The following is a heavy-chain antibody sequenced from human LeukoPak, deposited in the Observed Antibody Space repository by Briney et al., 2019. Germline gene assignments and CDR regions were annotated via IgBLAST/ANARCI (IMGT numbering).Heavy chain of an antibody. D-gene: IGHD6-25*01. CDR2: IYYSGST. V-gene: IGHV4-39*01. CDR3: ARPGGSSGSGFDP. CDR1: GGSISSSSYY. J-gene: IGHJ5*02. Sequence: SETLSLTCTVSGGSISSSSYYWGWIRQPPGKALEWIGNIYYSGSTYYNPSLKSRVTISVDTSKKQFSLKMSSVTAADTAVYYCARPGGSSGSGFDPWGQGTLVTVSS.